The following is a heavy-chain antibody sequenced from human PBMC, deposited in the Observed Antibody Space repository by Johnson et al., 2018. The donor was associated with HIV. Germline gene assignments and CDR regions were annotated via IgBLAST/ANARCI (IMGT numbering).Heavy chain of an antibody. D-gene: IGHD6-19*01. CDR3: NTHKEYQQFWGSSGWYESGAFDI. V-gene: IGHV3-15*01. CDR1: GFTFSNAW. Sequence: VQLVESGGGLVQPGGSLRLSCAASGFTFSNAWMSWVRQAPGKGLEWVGRIKSKTDGGTTDYAAPVKGRFTIPRDDSKNTLYLQMTSLKTEDTAVYYCNTHKEYQQFWGSSGWYESGAFDIWGQGTMVTVSS. J-gene: IGHJ3*02. CDR2: IKSKTDGGTT.